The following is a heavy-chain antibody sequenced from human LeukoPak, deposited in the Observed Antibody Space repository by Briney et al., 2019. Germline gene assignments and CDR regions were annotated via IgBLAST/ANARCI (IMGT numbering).Heavy chain of an antibody. J-gene: IGHJ4*02. CDR3: ARTRVVIAAAGPFDY. D-gene: IGHD6-13*01. Sequence: SVKVSCRASGGTFSSYAISWVRQAPGQGLEWMGGIIPIFGTANYAQKFQGRVTITADESTSTAYMELSSLRSEDTAVYYCARTRVVIAAAGPFDYWGQGTLVTVSS. CDR1: GGTFSSYA. CDR2: IIPIFGTA. V-gene: IGHV1-69*13.